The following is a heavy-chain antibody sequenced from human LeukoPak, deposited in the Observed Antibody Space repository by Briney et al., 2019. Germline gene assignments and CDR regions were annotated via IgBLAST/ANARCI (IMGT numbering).Heavy chain of an antibody. J-gene: IGHJ6*03. Sequence: PSETLSLTCAVYGGSFSGYYWSWIRQPPGKGLEWIGEINHSGSTNYNPSLKSRVTISVDTSKNQFSLKLSSVTAADTAVYYCARRRRRDCSSTSCYFSPLYYYYYMDVWGKGTTVTVSS. CDR1: GGSFSGYY. CDR3: ARRRRRDCSSTSCYFSPLYYYYYMDV. V-gene: IGHV4-34*01. CDR2: INHSGST. D-gene: IGHD2-2*01.